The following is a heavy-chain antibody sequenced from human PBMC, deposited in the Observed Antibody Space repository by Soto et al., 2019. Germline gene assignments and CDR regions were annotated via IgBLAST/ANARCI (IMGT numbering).Heavy chain of an antibody. CDR3: ARDQGHTMIVAGAFDP. CDR2: IYYSGST. V-gene: IGHV4-61*01. CDR1: GGSVSSGSYY. D-gene: IGHD3-22*01. J-gene: IGHJ5*02. Sequence: QVQLQESGPGLVKPSETLSLTCTVSGGSVSSGSYYWSWIRQPPGKGLEWIGYIYYSGSTNYNPSLKSRVTISVDTSKNQFSLKLSSVTAADTAVYYCARDQGHTMIVAGAFDPWGQGTLVTVSS.